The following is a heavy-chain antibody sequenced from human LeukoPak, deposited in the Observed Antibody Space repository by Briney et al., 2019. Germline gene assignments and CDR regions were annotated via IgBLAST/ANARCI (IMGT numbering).Heavy chain of an antibody. V-gene: IGHV3-23*01. CDR2: ISGSGGST. CDR3: ARELTIFGVVIQRYDTFDI. J-gene: IGHJ3*02. Sequence: GGSLRLSCAASGFTFSSYAMSWVRQAPGKGLEWVSAISGSGGSTYYADSVKGRFTISRDNSKNTLYLQMNSLRAEDTAVYYCARELTIFGVVIQRYDTFDIWGQGTMVTVSS. D-gene: IGHD3-3*01. CDR1: GFTFSSYA.